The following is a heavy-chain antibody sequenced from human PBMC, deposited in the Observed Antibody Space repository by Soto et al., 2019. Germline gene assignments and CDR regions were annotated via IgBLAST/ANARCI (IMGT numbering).Heavy chain of an antibody. J-gene: IGHJ4*02. V-gene: IGHV4-59*08. CDR1: GGSICSYD. CDR3: ARLVVVPAASYYFDY. Sequence: PSETLSLTCTVSGGSICSYDWSWIRQPPGKGLEWIGYIYYSGSTNYNPSLKSRVTISVDTSKNQFSLKLSSVTAADTAVYYCARLVVVPAASYYFDYWGQGTLVTVSS. D-gene: IGHD2-2*01. CDR2: IYYSGST.